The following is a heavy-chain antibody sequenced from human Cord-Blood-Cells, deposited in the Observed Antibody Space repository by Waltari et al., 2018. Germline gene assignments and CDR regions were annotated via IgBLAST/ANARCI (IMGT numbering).Heavy chain of an antibody. CDR3: AREYSSSSGYYGMDV. CDR1: GYTFTSYY. Sequence: QVQLVQSGAEVKKPGASVKVSCKASGYTFTSYYMHWVRQAPGQGLEWMGIITPGGGSTSYAQKFQGRVTMTRDTSTSTVYMELSSLRSEDTAVYYCAREYSSSSGYYGMDVWGQGTTVTVSS. CDR2: ITPGGGST. J-gene: IGHJ6*02. D-gene: IGHD6-6*01. V-gene: IGHV1-46*01.